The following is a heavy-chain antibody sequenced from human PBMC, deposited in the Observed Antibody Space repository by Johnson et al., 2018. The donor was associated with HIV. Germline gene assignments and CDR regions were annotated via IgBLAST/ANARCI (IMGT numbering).Heavy chain of an antibody. Sequence: VQLVESGGGLIQPGGSLRLSCAASGFTVSSNYMSWVRQAPGKGLEWVSVIYSGSSTYYADSVKGRFTISRDNSKNTLYLQMNSRRAEDTAVYYRAREGGSSGPDAFDIWGQGTMVTVSS. V-gene: IGHV3-53*01. D-gene: IGHD3-16*01. J-gene: IGHJ3*02. CDR2: IYSGSST. CDR1: GFTVSSNY. CDR3: AREGGSSGPDAFDI.